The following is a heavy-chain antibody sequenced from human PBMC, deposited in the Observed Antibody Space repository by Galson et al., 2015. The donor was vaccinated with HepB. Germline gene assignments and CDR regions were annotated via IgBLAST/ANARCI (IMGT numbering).Heavy chain of an antibody. V-gene: IGHV1-46*01. D-gene: IGHD3-22*01. CDR1: GYTFTSYY. CDR2: INPSGGST. Sequence: SVKVSCKASGYTFTSYYMHWVRQAPGQGLEWMGIINPSGGSTSYAQKFQGRVTMTRDTSTSTVYMELSSLRSEDTAVYYCARDKPGDYYDSSGYWDAFDIWGQGTMVTVSS. J-gene: IGHJ3*02. CDR3: ARDKPGDYYDSSGYWDAFDI.